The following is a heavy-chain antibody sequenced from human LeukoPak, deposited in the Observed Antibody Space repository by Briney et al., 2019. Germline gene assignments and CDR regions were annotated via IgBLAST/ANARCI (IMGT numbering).Heavy chain of an antibody. D-gene: IGHD3-10*01. CDR2: IKSKTDGGTT. CDR1: GFTFSNAW. V-gene: IGHV3-15*01. CDR3: TTLWGAMVREVIITSSADY. Sequence: PGGSLRLSCAASGFTFSNAWMSWVRQAPGEGLEWVGRIKSKTDGGTTDYAAPVKGRFTISRDDSKNTLYLQMNSLKTEDTAVYYCTTLWGAMVREVIITSSADYWGQGTLVTVSS. J-gene: IGHJ4*02.